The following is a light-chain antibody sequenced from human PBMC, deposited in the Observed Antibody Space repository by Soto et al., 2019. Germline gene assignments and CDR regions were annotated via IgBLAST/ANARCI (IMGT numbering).Light chain of an antibody. Sequence: QSALTQPASVSGSPGQSITISCTGTSSDVDGYNYVSWYQYHPGKAPKLMIYDVNNRPSGVSNRFSGSKSGNTASLTISGLQAEDEADYYCNSYTGSATRVFGGGTKLTVL. V-gene: IGLV2-14*01. CDR3: NSYTGSATRV. CDR1: SSDVDGYNY. J-gene: IGLJ3*02. CDR2: DVN.